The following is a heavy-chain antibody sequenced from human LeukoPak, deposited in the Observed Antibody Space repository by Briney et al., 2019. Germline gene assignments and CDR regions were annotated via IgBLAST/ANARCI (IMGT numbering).Heavy chain of an antibody. Sequence: SETLSLTCTVSGGSISSGGYYWSWIRQHPGKGLEWIGYIYYSGSTYYNPPLKSRVTISVDTSKNQFSLKLSSVTAADTAVYYCAAQNDYVWGSYFPIPLDCWGQGTLVTVSS. CDR1: GGSISSGGYY. CDR3: AAQNDYVWGSYFPIPLDC. J-gene: IGHJ4*02. D-gene: IGHD3-16*01. CDR2: IYYSGST. V-gene: IGHV4-31*03.